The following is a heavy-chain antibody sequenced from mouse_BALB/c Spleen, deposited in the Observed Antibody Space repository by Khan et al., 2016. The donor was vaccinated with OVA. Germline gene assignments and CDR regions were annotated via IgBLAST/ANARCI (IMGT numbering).Heavy chain of an antibody. J-gene: IGHJ1*01. V-gene: IGHV5-17*02. Sequence: EVQLVESGGGLVQPGGSRKLSCAASGFTFSSFGMHWVRQAPEKGLEWVAYVSFGSATIYYVDTVKGRFTISRDNPKNTLFLQMTSLRSEDTAIYYCARALITTWYCDVWGAGTTVTVSS. CDR1: GFTFSSFG. D-gene: IGHD2-4*01. CDR3: ARALITTWYCDV. CDR2: VSFGSATI.